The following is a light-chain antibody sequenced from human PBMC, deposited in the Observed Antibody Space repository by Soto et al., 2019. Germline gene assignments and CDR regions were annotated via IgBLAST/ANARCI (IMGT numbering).Light chain of an antibody. CDR3: QHYYSAPLT. J-gene: IGKJ4*01. V-gene: IGKV4-1*01. CDR2: WAS. CDR1: QSVLYSSNSKSS. Sequence: DIVMTQSPDSLAVSLGERATINCNSRQSVLYSSNSKSSLAWYQQKPGQPPKLLFYWASTRESGVPDRFSGSGSGTDFTLTISSLQAEDVAVYFCQHYYSAPLTFGGGTKVDIK.